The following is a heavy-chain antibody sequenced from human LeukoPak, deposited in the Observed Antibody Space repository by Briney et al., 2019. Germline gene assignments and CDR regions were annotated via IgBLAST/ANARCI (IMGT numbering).Heavy chain of an antibody. CDR2: IYYSGST. V-gene: IGHV4-39*01. D-gene: IGHD3-22*01. CDR3: ARLIGGTMIGLYYYGMDV. Sequence: SETLSLTCTVSGGSISSSSYYWGWIRQPPGKGLEWIGSIYYSGSTYYNPSLKSRVTISVDTSKSQFSLKLSSVTAADTAVYYCARLIGGTMIGLYYYGMDVWGQGTTVTVSS. J-gene: IGHJ6*02. CDR1: GGSISSSSYY.